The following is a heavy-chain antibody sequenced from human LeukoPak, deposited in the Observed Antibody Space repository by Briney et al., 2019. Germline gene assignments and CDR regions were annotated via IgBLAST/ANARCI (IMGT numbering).Heavy chain of an antibody. V-gene: IGHV1-18*01. J-gene: IGHJ4*02. CDR3: ARDYYDSSGYYVHDY. D-gene: IGHD3-22*01. CDR2: ISAYNGNT. CDR1: GYTFTSYG. Sequence: ASVKVSCKASGYTFTSYGISWVRQAPGQGLEWMGWISAYNGNTNYAQKFQGRVTITRDTSASTAYMELSSLRSEDTAVYYCARDYYDSSGYYVHDYWGQGTLVTVSS.